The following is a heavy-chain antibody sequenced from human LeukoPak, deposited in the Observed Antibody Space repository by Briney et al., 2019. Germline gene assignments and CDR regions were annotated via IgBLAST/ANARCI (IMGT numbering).Heavy chain of an antibody. J-gene: IGHJ3*02. D-gene: IGHD1-7*01. CDR2: ISYDGSNK. V-gene: IGHV3-30-3*01. CDR1: GFTFSSYA. CDR3: ARARPELRDAFDI. Sequence: GRSLRLSCAASGFTFSSYAMHWVRQAPGKGLEWVAVISYDGSNKYYADSVKGRFTISRDNSKNTLYLQMNSLRAEDTAVYYCARARPELRDAFDIWGQGTMVTVSS.